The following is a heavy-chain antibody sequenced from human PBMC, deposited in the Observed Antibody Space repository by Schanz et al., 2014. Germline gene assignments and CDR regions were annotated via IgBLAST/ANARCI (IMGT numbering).Heavy chain of an antibody. D-gene: IGHD3-22*01. CDR2: INSDGTTT. CDR1: EFSFSSFG. J-gene: IGHJ4*02. CDR3: AKDAAYYDSVIFPDH. V-gene: IGHV3-74*01. Sequence: EVQLVESGGGLVQPRGSLRLSCAASEFSFSSFGMNWVRQAPGKGLVWVSHINSDGTTTTYADSVKGRFTISRDNAENTLYLQMNSLRAEDTAIYFCAKDAAYYDSVIFPDHWGQGTLVTVSS.